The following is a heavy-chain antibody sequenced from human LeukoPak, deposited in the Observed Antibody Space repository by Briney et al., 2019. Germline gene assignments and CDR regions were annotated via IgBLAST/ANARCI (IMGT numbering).Heavy chain of an antibody. Sequence: GASVKVSCKASGYTFTSFDINWVRQATGQGLEWMGWMNPNSGNTGYAQKFQGRVTMTRTTSINTAYMELSSLRSEDTAVYYCAKCQDWFDPWGQGTLVTVSS. V-gene: IGHV1-8*01. J-gene: IGHJ5*02. CDR2: MNPNSGNT. CDR1: GYTFTSFD. CDR3: AKCQDWFDP.